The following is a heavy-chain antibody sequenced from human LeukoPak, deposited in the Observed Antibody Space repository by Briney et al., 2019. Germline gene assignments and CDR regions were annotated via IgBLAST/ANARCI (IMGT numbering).Heavy chain of an antibody. J-gene: IGHJ5*02. CDR3: AKDGVDFWSGYTNWFDP. D-gene: IGHD3-3*01. Sequence: GGSLRLSCAASGFTFSSYAMSWVRQAPGKGLEWVSAISGSGGSTYYADSVKGRFTISRDNSKNTLYLQMNSLRAEDTAVYYCAKDGVDFWSGYTNWFDPRGQGTLVTVSS. CDR2: ISGSGGST. CDR1: GFTFSSYA. V-gene: IGHV3-23*01.